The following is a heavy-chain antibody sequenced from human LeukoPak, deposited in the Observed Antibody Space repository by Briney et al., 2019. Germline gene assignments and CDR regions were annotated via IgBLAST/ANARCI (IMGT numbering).Heavy chain of an antibody. CDR2: IKQDGSDK. J-gene: IGHJ4*02. D-gene: IGHD3-22*01. V-gene: IGHV3-7*04. Sequence: GGSLRLSCAASGFTFSRYWMSRVRQAPGKGLEWVANIKQDGSDKYYVGSVKGRFTITRDNAKNSLYLHMNSLRAEDTAVYYCARDYDGSDYSVRFEYWGQGTLVTVSS. CDR3: ARDYDGSDYSVRFEY. CDR1: GFTFSRYW.